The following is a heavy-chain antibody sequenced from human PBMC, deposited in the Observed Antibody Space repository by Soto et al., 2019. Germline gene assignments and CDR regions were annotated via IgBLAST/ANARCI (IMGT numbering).Heavy chain of an antibody. V-gene: IGHV1-18*01. CDR1: GYMFRCYG. CDR2: ISAFNGNT. Sequence: QVQLVQSGAEVKRPGASVKVSCKASGYMFRCYGISWVRQAPGQGLEWMGWISAFNGNTNYPQNLQGRVTMTTDTSTSTAYMELRTLRSDDSAMYYCARDGGYGAGSYFDYWGQGTLVTVSS. J-gene: IGHJ4*02. CDR3: ARDGGYGAGSYFDY. D-gene: IGHD3-10*01.